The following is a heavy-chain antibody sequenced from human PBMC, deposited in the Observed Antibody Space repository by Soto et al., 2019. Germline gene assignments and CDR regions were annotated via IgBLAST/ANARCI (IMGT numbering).Heavy chain of an antibody. D-gene: IGHD2-15*01. CDR3: ARYCSGGSCYSVSAFDF. Sequence: SVKVSCKASGGTFSSYTISWVRQAPGQGLEWMGRIIPILGIANYAQKFQGRVTITADKSTSTAYMELSSLRSEDTAVYYCARYCSGGSCYSVSAFDFWGQGTMVTVSS. CDR2: IIPILGIA. CDR1: GGTFSSYT. J-gene: IGHJ3*01. V-gene: IGHV1-69*02.